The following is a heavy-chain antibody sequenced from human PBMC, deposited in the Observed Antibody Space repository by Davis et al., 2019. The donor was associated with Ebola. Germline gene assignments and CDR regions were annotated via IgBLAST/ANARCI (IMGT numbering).Heavy chain of an antibody. V-gene: IGHV1-2*06. D-gene: IGHD2-21*01. CDR3: ARGPELHAFDI. J-gene: IGHJ3*02. Sequence: ASVKVSCKTSGYTFTGYYIHWVRQAPGQGLEWMGRINPHSGGSKSAQKFQGRVTMTRDTSITIAYMELTNLRSDDTAVYYCARGPELHAFDIWGQGTMVTVSS. CDR1: GYTFTGYY. CDR2: INPHSGGS.